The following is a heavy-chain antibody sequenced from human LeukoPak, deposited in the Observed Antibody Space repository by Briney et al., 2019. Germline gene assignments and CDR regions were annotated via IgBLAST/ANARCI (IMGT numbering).Heavy chain of an antibody. CDR3: AREESSGFNYFDY. D-gene: IGHD6-19*01. J-gene: IGHJ4*02. CDR2: IIPIFGTA. Sequence: SVKVSCKASGGTFSRYAISWARQAPAHGLEWMGGIIPIFGTANYAQKFQGRVTITADESTSTAYMELSSLRSEDTAVYYCAREESSGFNYFDYWGQGTLVTVSS. V-gene: IGHV1-69*13. CDR1: GGTFSRYA.